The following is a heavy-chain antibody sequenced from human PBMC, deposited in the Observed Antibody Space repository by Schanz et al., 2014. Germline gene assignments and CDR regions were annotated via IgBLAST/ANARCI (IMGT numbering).Heavy chain of an antibody. CDR3: ARDQYYFGSGNPFDI. J-gene: IGHJ3*02. CDR2: IWYDGSNK. V-gene: IGHV3-33*08. D-gene: IGHD3-10*01. Sequence: VQLVESGGGLVKPGESLRLSCAASGFIFSSYGMHWVRQAPGKGLEWVAIIWYDGSNKYYADSVKGRFTISRDNSKNTLLLLLNSLRAEDTAVYYCARDQYYFGSGNPFDIWGQGTMVTVSS. CDR1: GFIFSSYG.